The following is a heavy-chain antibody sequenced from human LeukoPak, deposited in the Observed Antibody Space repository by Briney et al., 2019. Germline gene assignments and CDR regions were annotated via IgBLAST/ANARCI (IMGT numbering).Heavy chain of an antibody. CDR2: ISYDGSNK. CDR1: GFTFRSYG. J-gene: IGHJ3*02. V-gene: IGHV3-30*18. CDR3: AKGDCSGGSCYSDAFDI. Sequence: GGSLRLSCAASGFTFRSYGMHWVRQAPGKGLEWVAVISYDGSNKYYADSMKGRFTISRDNSKNTLHLQMNSLRAEDTAVYYCAKGDCSGGSCYSDAFDIWGQGTMVTVSS. D-gene: IGHD2-15*01.